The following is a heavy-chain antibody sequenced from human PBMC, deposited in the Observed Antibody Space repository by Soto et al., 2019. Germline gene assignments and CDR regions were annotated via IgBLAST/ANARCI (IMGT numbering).Heavy chain of an antibody. CDR2: IESKADGVTT. V-gene: IGHV3-15*04. Sequence: EVQLVESGGGLVKPGGSLRLSCAASGFNFSNTWMSWVRQAPGKGLEWVGRIESKADGVTTDYAAPVKGRFTISRDDSKNRLFLQSDSLKPDDTAVSYCSTGRSSNYRWGQGTLVTVSS. J-gene: IGHJ4*02. CDR1: GFNFSNTW. D-gene: IGHD2-2*01. CDR3: STGRSSNYR.